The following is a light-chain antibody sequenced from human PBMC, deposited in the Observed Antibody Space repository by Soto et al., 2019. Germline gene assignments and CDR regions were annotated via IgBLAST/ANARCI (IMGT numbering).Light chain of an antibody. V-gene: IGKV3-15*01. CDR1: QSVSSN. J-gene: IGKJ2*01. CDR3: QQSFSTPYI. CDR2: GAS. Sequence: EIVMTQSPATLSVSPGERATLSCRASQSVSSNLAWYQQKPGQAPRLLIYGASTRATGIPARFSGSGSGTEFTLTISSLQSEDFATYYCQQSFSTPYIFGQGTKLEIK.